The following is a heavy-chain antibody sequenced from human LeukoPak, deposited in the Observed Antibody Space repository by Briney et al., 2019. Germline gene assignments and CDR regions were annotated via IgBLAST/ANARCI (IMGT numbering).Heavy chain of an antibody. J-gene: IGHJ4*02. CDR1: GFTFSSYS. D-gene: IGHD4-11*01. CDR3: ARDPYSGLFDY. CDR2: ISSSSSYI. Sequence: GGSLRLPCAASGFTFSSYSMNWVRQAPGKGLEWVSSISSSSSYIYYADSVKGRFTISRDNAKNSLYLQMNSLRAEDTAVYYCARDPYSGLFDYWGQGTLVTVSS. V-gene: IGHV3-21*01.